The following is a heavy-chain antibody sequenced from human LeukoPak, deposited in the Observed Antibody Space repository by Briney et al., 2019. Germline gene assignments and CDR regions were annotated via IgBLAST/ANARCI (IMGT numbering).Heavy chain of an antibody. Sequence: GGSLRLSCAASGFSIRGYWMHWVRQAPGKGLMWVSRIKSDGSWTNYADSVRGRFTISRDNAKNTLYLQMIGLRAEDTAIYYCERDGDAYDFDHWGQGILVTVSS. CDR2: IKSDGSWT. D-gene: IGHD5-12*01. V-gene: IGHV3-74*01. CDR3: ERDGDAYDFDH. J-gene: IGHJ4*02. CDR1: GFSIRGYW.